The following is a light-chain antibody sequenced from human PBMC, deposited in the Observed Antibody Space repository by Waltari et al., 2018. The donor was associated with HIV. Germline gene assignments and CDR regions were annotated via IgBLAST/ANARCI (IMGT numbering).Light chain of an antibody. Sequence: QLVLTQSSSAAASLGSSVKLTCTLRSGHSGHVIAWHQQQPGKAPRFLVKVDAGGGNNNKGSGVPDRFSGSSSGQDRYHTISNHQLEDEADYCCETWDNNTWVFGGGTKLTVL. CDR1: SGHSGHV. V-gene: IGLV4-60*02. CDR2: VDAGGGNN. CDR3: ETWDNNTWV. J-gene: IGLJ3*02.